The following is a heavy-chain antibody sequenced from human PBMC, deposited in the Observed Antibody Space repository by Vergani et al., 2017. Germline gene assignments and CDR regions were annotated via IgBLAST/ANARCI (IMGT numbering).Heavy chain of an antibody. CDR1: GGSISPYS. Sequence: QVQLQESGPGLVKPSETLSLTCIVSGGSISPYSWSWIRQPAEKGLEWIGRIYTSESTNYNPSLKSRVTMSVDTSKNQFSLKLSSVTAADTAVYYCAREYSSSVGFLAYWGQGTLVTVSS. CDR3: AREYSSSVGFLAY. V-gene: IGHV4-4*07. CDR2: IYTSEST. D-gene: IGHD6-6*01. J-gene: IGHJ4*02.